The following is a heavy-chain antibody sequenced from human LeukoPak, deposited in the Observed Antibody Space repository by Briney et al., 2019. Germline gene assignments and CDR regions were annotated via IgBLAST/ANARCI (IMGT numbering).Heavy chain of an antibody. V-gene: IGHV4-39*01. CDR1: GGSISSGSYY. CDR3: ARHSRIAVAGLEAFDL. Sequence: SETLSLTCTVSGGSISSGSYYWGWIRQPPGKGLEWIGSIYYSGSTYYNPSLKSRVTISVDTSKNQFSLKLSSVTAADTAVYYCARHSRIAVAGLEAFDLWGRGTLVTVSS. D-gene: IGHD6-19*01. CDR2: IYYSGST. J-gene: IGHJ2*01.